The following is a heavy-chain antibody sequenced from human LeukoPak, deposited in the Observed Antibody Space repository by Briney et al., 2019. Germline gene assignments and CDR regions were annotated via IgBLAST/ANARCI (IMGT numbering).Heavy chain of an antibody. CDR2: INTNTGNP. D-gene: IGHD3-22*01. J-gene: IGHJ4*02. Sequence: ASVKVSCKASGYTFTSYAMNWVRQAAGQGLEWMGWINTNTGNPTYAQDFTGRFVFSLDTSVSAAYLQISSLKAEDTAVYYCARGLNLGRRDSSGYKPPALGYWGQGTLVTVSS. V-gene: IGHV7-4-1*02. CDR3: ARGLNLGRRDSSGYKPPALGY. CDR1: GYTFTSYA.